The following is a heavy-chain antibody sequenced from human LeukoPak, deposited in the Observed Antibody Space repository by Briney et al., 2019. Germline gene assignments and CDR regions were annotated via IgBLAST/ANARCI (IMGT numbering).Heavy chain of an antibody. CDR1: GFTFSSYG. CDR3: AKVYYGEVRHFDY. V-gene: IGHV3-23*01. CDR2: ISGSGGST. J-gene: IGHJ4*02. D-gene: IGHD4-17*01. Sequence: GGSLRLSCAASGFTFSSYGMSWVRQAPGKGLEWVSAISGSGGSTYYADSVKGRFTISRDNSKNTLYLQMNSLRAEDTAVYYCAKVYYGEVRHFDYWGQGTLVTVSS.